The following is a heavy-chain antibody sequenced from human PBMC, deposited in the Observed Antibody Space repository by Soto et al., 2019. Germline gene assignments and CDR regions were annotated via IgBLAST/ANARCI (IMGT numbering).Heavy chain of an antibody. J-gene: IGHJ4*02. Sequence: GASVKVSCKASGGTFSSYTISWVRQAPGQGLEWMGRIIPILGIANYAQKFQGRVTITADKSTSTAYMELSSLRSEDTAVYYCAPREYYDYIHQLFDYWGQGTLVTVSS. CDR1: GGTFSSYT. CDR3: APREYYDYIHQLFDY. CDR2: IIPILGIA. D-gene: IGHD3-16*01. V-gene: IGHV1-69*02.